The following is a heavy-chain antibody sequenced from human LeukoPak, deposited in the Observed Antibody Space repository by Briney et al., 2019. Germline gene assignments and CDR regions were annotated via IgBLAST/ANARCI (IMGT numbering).Heavy chain of an antibody. CDR3: ARLPGEGYYYYYMDV. J-gene: IGHJ6*03. CDR1: GGSISDSNYD. CDR2: IYYSGRT. Sequence: PSETLSLTCTVSGGSISDSNYDWGWIRQSPGKGLEWIGSIYYSGRTYYNPSLKSRVTISVDTSKSQFSLKLSSVTAADTAVYYCARLPGEGYYYYYMDVWGKGTTVTVSS. V-gene: IGHV4-39*07. D-gene: IGHD7-27*01.